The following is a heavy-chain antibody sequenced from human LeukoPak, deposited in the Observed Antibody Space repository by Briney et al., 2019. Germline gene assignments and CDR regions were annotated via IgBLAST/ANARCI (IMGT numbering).Heavy chain of an antibody. Sequence: ASVKVSCKVSGYTLTELSMHWVRQAPGKGLEWMGGFDPEDGETIYAQKFQGRVTMTEDTSTDTAYMEQSSLRSEDTAVYYCATVNLLVVSNWFGPWGQGTLVTVSS. J-gene: IGHJ5*02. V-gene: IGHV1-24*01. CDR1: GYTLTELS. D-gene: IGHD6-13*01. CDR3: ATVNLLVVSNWFGP. CDR2: FDPEDGET.